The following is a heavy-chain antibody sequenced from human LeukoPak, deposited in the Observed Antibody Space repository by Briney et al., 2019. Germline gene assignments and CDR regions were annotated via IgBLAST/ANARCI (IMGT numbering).Heavy chain of an antibody. D-gene: IGHD5-18*01. J-gene: IGHJ6*03. Sequence: PGGSLRLSCAASGFTFSSYSMNWVRQAPGKGLEWVSSISSSSSYIYYADSVKGRFTISRDNAKNSLYLQMNSLRAEDTAVYYCARGGYSYGQYYMDVWGKGTTVTISS. CDR1: GFTFSSYS. V-gene: IGHV3-21*01. CDR2: ISSSSSYI. CDR3: ARGGYSYGQYYMDV.